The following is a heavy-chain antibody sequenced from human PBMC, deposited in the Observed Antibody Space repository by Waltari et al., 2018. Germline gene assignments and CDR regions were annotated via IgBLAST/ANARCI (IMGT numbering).Heavy chain of an antibody. D-gene: IGHD2-15*01. J-gene: IGHJ4*02. Sequence: QVQLVQSGAELREPGASVKVSCKASGYSFTGTLIHWVRQAPGQGLECMGWMNPGSGITNYAQKFQGRVTMTRDTSISTAYVELSSLRIDDTAAYYCATKGVVLPATFDYWGQGTLVTVSS. CDR3: ATKGVVLPATFDY. CDR1: GYSFTGTL. V-gene: IGHV1-2*02. CDR2: MNPGSGIT.